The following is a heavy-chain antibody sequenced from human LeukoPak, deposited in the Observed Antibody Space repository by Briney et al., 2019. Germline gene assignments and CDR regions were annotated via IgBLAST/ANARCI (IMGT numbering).Heavy chain of an antibody. CDR2: ISGSGGNA. J-gene: IGHJ4*02. V-gene: IGHV3-23*01. CDR1: GFIFDNCA. D-gene: IGHD6-13*01. CDR3: AKARSSTWDYYFDS. Sequence: EGSLRLSCAASGFIFDNCAMTWVRQAPGKGLEWVSIISGSGGNAYYAGSVKGRFTISRDNFKNTVYLQMNSLRADDTAIYYCAKARSSTWDYYFDSWGQGTLVTVSS.